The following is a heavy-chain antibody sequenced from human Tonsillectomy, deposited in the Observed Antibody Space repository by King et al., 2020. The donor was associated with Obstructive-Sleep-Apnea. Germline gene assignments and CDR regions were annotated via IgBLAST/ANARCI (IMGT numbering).Heavy chain of an antibody. Sequence: VQLVESGGGLVQPGGSLRLSCAASGFTFSSYWMSWFRQAPGKGLEWVANIKQDGSEKYYVDSVKGRLTISRDNAKHSLYLQMNSLRAEDTAVYYCAREGGAAAGWLEYYFDYWGQGTLVTVSS. CDR1: GFTFSSYW. V-gene: IGHV3-7*03. CDR3: AREGGAAAGWLEYYFDY. CDR2: IKQDGSEK. D-gene: IGHD6-13*01. J-gene: IGHJ4*02.